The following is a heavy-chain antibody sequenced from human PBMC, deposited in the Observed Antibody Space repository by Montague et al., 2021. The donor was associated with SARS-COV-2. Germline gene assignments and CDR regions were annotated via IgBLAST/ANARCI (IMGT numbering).Heavy chain of an antibody. Sequence: SETLSLTCAVHGTSFSGYYWNWIRQPPGKRLGWIGEIHHGGSTNYNPSLKSRVTISADTSKNQFSLKLTSVAAADTAVYYCARLGDGVVPSPILGVGPYYSYYYMDVWGKGTTVTVSS. CDR3: ARLGDGVVPSPILGVGPYYSYYYMDV. J-gene: IGHJ6*03. V-gene: IGHV4-34*01. CDR2: IHHGGST. CDR1: GTSFSGYY. D-gene: IGHD3-10*01.